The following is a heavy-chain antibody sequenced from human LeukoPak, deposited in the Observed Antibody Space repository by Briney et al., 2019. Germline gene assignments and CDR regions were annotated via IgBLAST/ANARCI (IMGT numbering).Heavy chain of an antibody. CDR2: ISSSSSYI. Sequence: GGSLRLSCAASGFTFSIYSMNWVRQAPGKGLEWVSSISSSSSYIYYADSMKGRFTISRDNAKNSLYLQMNSLRAEDTAVYYCARETYCTSTRCPIGDHFDYWGQGTLVTVSS. V-gene: IGHV3-21*01. CDR1: GFTFSIYS. CDR3: ARETYCTSTRCPIGDHFDY. D-gene: IGHD2-2*01. J-gene: IGHJ4*02.